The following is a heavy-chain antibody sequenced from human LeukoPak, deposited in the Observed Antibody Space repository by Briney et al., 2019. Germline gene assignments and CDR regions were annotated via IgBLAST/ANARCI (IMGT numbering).Heavy chain of an antibody. D-gene: IGHD6-19*01. J-gene: IGHJ4*02. Sequence: GGSLRLSCAASGLTFSSYAMNWVRQARGKGLEWVSSISSTGSYMSYADSVKGRFTISRDNAKNSLCLQVSSLRAEDTAVYYCARDVAAGAFDYWGQGTLVTVSS. CDR1: GLTFSSYA. V-gene: IGHV3-21*01. CDR3: ARDVAAGAFDY. CDR2: ISSTGSYM.